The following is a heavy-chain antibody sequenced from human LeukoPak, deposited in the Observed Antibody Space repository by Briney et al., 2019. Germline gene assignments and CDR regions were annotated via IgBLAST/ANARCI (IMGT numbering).Heavy chain of an antibody. V-gene: IGHV3-30*02. CDR1: GFTFSSYG. CDR3: AKVDSSSWYWGRATFDY. Sequence: GGSLRLSCAASGFTFSSYGMHWVRQAPGKGLEWVAFIRYDGSNKYYADSVKGRFTISRDNSKNTLYLQMNSLRAEDTAVYYCAKVDSSSWYWGRATFDYWGQGTLVTVSS. CDR2: IRYDGSNK. D-gene: IGHD6-13*01. J-gene: IGHJ4*02.